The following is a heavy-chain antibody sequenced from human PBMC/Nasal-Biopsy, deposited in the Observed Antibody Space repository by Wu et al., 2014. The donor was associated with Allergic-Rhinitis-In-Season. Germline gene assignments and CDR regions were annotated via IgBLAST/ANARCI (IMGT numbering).Heavy chain of an antibody. V-gene: IGHV4-34*01. J-gene: IGHJ6*02. CDR3: VRENDVLAGVRLDV. Sequence: TLSLTCAVYGGSFSGYYWSWIRQPPGKGLEWIGEINHSGSTNYNPSLKSRVTISVDTSKNQFSLKLSSVTAADTAVYYCVRENDVLAGVRLDVWGQGATVIVSS. CDR1: GGSFSGYY. CDR2: INHSGST. D-gene: IGHD3-9*01.